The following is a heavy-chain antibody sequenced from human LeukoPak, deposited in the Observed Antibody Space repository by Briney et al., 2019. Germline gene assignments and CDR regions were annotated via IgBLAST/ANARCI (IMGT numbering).Heavy chain of an antibody. CDR3: GRGGRHSIDY. V-gene: IGHV3-72*01. J-gene: IGHJ4*02. CDR2: SRNKDSSYTT. Sequence: GGSPRLSCAASGFTFNDHYMDWVRQAPGKGLEWVGRSRNKDSSYTTDYAASVKGRFFISRDASKNSLYLQMNSLNIEDTAVYYCGRGGRHSIDYRGQGTLVTVSS. D-gene: IGHD4-11*01. CDR1: GFTFNDHY.